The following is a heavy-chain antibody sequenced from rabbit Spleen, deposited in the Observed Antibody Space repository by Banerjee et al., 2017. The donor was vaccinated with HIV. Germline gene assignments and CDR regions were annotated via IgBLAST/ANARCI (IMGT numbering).Heavy chain of an antibody. J-gene: IGHJ4*01. Sequence: QLEESGGRLVQPGGSLTLSCKAYGFTISNYWMNWVRQAPGKGLEWIGIIYPITETTYYANWVNGRFTISSDNAQNTVDLQMNSLTAADTATYFCAREDVGGSISSWGPGTLVTVS. CDR1: GFTISNYW. CDR2: IYPITETT. D-gene: IGHD1-1*01. V-gene: IGHV1S7*01. CDR3: AREDVGGSISS.